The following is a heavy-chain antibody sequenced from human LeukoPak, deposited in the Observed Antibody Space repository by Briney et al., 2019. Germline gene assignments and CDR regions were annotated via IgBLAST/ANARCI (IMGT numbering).Heavy chain of an antibody. V-gene: IGHV4-59*01. CDR2: IYFTGST. CDR1: GGSISSYF. Sequence: PSETLSLTCTVSGGSISSYFWTWIRQPPGKGLEWIGYIYFTGSTNYNPSLKRRVTISVDTSKNQFSLKLNSVTAADTAVYYCARVVPDGYSDFWGQGTLVTVSS. CDR3: ARVVPDGYSDF. J-gene: IGHJ4*02. D-gene: IGHD5-12*01.